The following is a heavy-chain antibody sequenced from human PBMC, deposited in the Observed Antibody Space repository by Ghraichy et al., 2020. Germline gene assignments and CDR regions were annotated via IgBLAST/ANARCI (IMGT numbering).Heavy chain of an antibody. CDR2: VYYDGTS. CDR3: AREVNVVTDSDAFDI. J-gene: IGHJ3*02. CDR1: GGSISSANHF. D-gene: IGHD2-21*02. V-gene: IGHV4-30-4*01. Sequence: SCTVSGGSISSANHFWGWVRQPPGKGLEWIGFVYYDGTSYYNPSLRSRSTISIDTSKNQFSLRLYSVTSADTARYFCAREVNVVTDSDAFDIWGRGTLVTVSS.